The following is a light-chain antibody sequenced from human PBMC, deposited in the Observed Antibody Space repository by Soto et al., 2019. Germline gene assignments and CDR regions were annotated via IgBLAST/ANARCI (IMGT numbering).Light chain of an antibody. CDR3: QQYGSTPPT. CDR2: GAS. Sequence: DIVLTQSPGTLSLSPGERATLSCRASESVSNNYLAWYQRKPGQAPRLLIYGASYRAPDIPYRFSGSGSGTDFTLTIARLEAEDFAVYICQQYGSTPPTFGLGTKVEI. CDR1: ESVSNNY. J-gene: IGKJ3*01. V-gene: IGKV3-20*01.